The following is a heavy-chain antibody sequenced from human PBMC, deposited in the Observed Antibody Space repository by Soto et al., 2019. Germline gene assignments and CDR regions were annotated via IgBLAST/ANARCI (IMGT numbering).Heavy chain of an antibody. CDR3: ARDMVVSSGWYPGRGFDY. Sequence: PSETLSLTCTVSGGSISSGDYYWSWVRQPPGKGLEWIGEIYHSGSTNYNPSLKSRVTISVDKSKNQFSLKLSSVTAADTAVYYCARDMVVSSGWYPGRGFDYWGQGTLVTVSS. CDR2: IYHSGST. CDR1: GGSISSGDYY. D-gene: IGHD6-19*01. V-gene: IGHV4-4*02. J-gene: IGHJ4*02.